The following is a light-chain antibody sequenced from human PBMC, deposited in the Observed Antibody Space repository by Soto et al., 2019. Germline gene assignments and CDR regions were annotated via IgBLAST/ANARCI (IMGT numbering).Light chain of an antibody. CDR1: SSDIGAYNY. Sequence: QSALTQPASVSGSPGQSITISCAGTSSDIGAYNYVSWYQQRPGKAPKLMIYDVNNRPSGVSSRFSGSKSGITASLTISGLQAEDVADYYCSSHTTSTTQVFGTGTKLTVL. J-gene: IGLJ1*01. V-gene: IGLV2-14*01. CDR2: DVN. CDR3: SSHTTSTTQV.